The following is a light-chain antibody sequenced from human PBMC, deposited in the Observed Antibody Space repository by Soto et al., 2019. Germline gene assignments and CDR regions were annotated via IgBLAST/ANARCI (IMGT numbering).Light chain of an antibody. CDR3: SSYTYNSPYV. V-gene: IGLV2-14*01. CDR2: EVS. J-gene: IGLJ1*01. Sequence: HSVLSQPASVSGSPGQSITISCTGTSSDVGGYNYVSWYQQHPGKAPKLMIFEVSNRPSGISIRFSGSKSGNTASLTISGLQTEDEADYYCSSYTYNSPYVFGTGTKVTVL. CDR1: SSDVGGYNY.